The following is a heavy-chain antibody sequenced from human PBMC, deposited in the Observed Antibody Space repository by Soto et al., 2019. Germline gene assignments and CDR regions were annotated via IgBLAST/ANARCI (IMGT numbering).Heavy chain of an antibody. Sequence: SGPTLVKPTQTLTLTCTFSGFSLSTSGVGVGWIRQPPGKALEWLALIYWDDDKRYSPSLKSRLTITKDTSKNQVVLTMTNMDPVDTATYYCAHSPRTPLLWFGESSYYFDYWGQGTLVTVSS. CDR1: GFSLSTSGVG. CDR3: AHSPRTPLLWFGESSYYFDY. J-gene: IGHJ4*02. CDR2: IYWDDDK. D-gene: IGHD3-10*01. V-gene: IGHV2-5*02.